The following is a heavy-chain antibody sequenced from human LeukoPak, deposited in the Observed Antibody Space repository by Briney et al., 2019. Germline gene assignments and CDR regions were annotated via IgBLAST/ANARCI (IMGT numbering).Heavy chain of an antibody. J-gene: IGHJ4*02. D-gene: IGHD5-24*01. V-gene: IGHV3-30*04. CDR2: ISYDGSNK. CDR1: GFTFSSYA. Sequence: SGGSLGLSCAASGFTFSSYAMHWVRQAPGKGLEWVAVISYDGSNKYYADSVKGRFTISRDNSKNTLYLQMNSLRAEDTAVYYCARDLRRWLQYLFDYWGQGTLVTVSS. CDR3: ARDLRRWLQYLFDY.